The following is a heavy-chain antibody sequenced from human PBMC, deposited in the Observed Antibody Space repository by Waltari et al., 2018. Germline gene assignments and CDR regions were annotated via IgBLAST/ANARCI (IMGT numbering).Heavy chain of an antibody. CDR1: GYTCTSYD. V-gene: IGHV1-8*01. Sequence: QVQLVQSGAEVKKPGASVKVSCKASGYTCTSYDIHWVRPATGQGLEWMGWMNPNSGNTGYAQKFQGRVTMTRNTSISTAYMELSSLRSEDTAVYYCAREHCSSTSCRINWFDPWGQGTLVTVSS. J-gene: IGHJ5*02. D-gene: IGHD2-2*01. CDR2: MNPNSGNT. CDR3: AREHCSSTSCRINWFDP.